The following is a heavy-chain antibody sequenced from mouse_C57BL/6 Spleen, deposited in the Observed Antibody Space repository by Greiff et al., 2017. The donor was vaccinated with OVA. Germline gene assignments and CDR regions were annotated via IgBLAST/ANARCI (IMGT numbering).Heavy chain of an antibody. D-gene: IGHD4-1*01. CDR3: ARGITGTSDY. J-gene: IGHJ2*01. CDR1: GYTFTSYW. CDR2: IDPSDSYT. Sequence: QVQLQQPGAELVMPGASVKLSCKASGYTFTSYWMHWVKQRPGNGLEWIGEIDPSDSYTNYHQKFKGKSTLTVDKSSSTAYMQLSSLTSEDSAVYYCARGITGTSDYWGQGTTLTVSS. V-gene: IGHV1-69*01.